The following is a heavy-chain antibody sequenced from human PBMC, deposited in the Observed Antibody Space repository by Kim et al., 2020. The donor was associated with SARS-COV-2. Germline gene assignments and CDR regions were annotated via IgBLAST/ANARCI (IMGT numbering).Heavy chain of an antibody. CDR3: ARAEYYYGSGSGDY. D-gene: IGHD3-10*01. V-gene: IGHV3-21*01. Sequence: AESWEGRFTTSRENAKNSLYLQRNSLRAEDTAVYYCARAEYYYGSGSGDYWGQGTLVTVSS. J-gene: IGHJ4*02.